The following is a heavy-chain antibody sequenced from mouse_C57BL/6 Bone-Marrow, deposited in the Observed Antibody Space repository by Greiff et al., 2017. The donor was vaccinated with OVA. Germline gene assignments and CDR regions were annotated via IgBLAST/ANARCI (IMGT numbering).Heavy chain of an antibody. CDR1: GYSITSGYY. Sequence: EVQLQESGPGLVKPSQSLSLTCSVTGYSITSGYYWNWIRQFPGNKLEWMGYISYDGSNNYNPSLKNRISITRDTSKNQFFLKLNSVTTEDTATYYCARLYYYAMDDWGQGTSVTVSS. CDR2: ISYDGSN. J-gene: IGHJ4*01. V-gene: IGHV3-6*01. CDR3: ARLYYYAMDD.